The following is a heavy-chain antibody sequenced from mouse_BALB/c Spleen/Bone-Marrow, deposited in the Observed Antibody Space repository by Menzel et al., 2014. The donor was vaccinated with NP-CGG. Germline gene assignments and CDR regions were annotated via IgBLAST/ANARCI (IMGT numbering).Heavy chain of an antibody. CDR2: ISSGGSYT. J-gene: IGHJ2*01. CDR1: GFTFSSYA. V-gene: IGHV5-9-4*01. D-gene: IGHD3-1*01. CDR3: ARDRGYFDY. Sequence: EVKLMESGGGLVKPGGSLKISCAASGFTFSSYAMSWVRQSPEKRLEWVAEISSGGSYTYYPDTVTGRFTISRDNAKNALCVEMSSLRWEDAAMYYCARDRGYFDYWGQGTAVAVSS.